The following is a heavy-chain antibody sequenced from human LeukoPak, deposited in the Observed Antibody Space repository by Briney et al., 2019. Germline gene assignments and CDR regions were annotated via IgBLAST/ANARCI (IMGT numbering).Heavy chain of an antibody. D-gene: IGHD5-24*01. CDR2: LNPNNGAT. V-gene: IGHV1-2*06. CDR3: ARDVGEMLQPGQEDY. J-gene: IGHJ4*02. CDR1: GYPFNAYF. Sequence: ASVKVSCKTSGYPFNAYFIHWVRQAPGRGLEWVGRLNPNNGATNFAQNFQDRVTMTRDTSITTVYMELSRLTSDDTAVYYCARDVGEMLQPGQEDYWGQGTLVTVSS.